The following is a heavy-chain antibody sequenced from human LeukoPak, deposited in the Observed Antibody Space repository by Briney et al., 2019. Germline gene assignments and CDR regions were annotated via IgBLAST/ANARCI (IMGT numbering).Heavy chain of an antibody. V-gene: IGHV4-34*01. J-gene: IGHJ4*02. CDR3: ARTSGDTMIRDPNFDY. D-gene: IGHD3-22*01. CDR1: GGSISSYY. CDR2: INHSGST. Sequence: SETLSLTCTASGGSISSYYWSWIRQPPGKGLEWIGEINHSGSTNYNPSLKSRVTISVDTSKNQFSLKLSSVTAADTAVYYCARTSGDTMIRDPNFDYWGQGTLVTVSS.